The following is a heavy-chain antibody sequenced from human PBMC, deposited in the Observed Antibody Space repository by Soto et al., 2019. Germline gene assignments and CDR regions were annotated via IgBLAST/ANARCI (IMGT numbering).Heavy chain of an antibody. V-gene: IGHV3-30*03. J-gene: IGHJ5*01. Sequence: GGSLRLSCTSSAVTINLHVIQWVGQSPAKGLEWVAFITNDASVPYYAESVKGRFTISRDHSKNTVDLQMSNLRSEETAVYYCARDVWSGDYKWFDSWGPGTLVTVSS. CDR1: AVTINLHV. CDR3: ARDVWSGDYKWFDS. CDR2: ITNDASVP. D-gene: IGHD3-3*01.